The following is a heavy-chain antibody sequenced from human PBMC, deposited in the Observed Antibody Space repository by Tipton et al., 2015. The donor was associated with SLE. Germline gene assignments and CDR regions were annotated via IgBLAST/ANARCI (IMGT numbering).Heavy chain of an antibody. Sequence: TLSLTCAVYGGSFSGYYWSWIRQPPGKGLEWIGEINHSGSTNYNPSPKSRVTISVDTSKNQFSLKLSSVTAADTAVYYCARVVYDSSGYYYPGWFDPWGQGTLVTVSS. CDR3: ARVVYDSSGYYYPGWFDP. D-gene: IGHD3-22*01. CDR1: GGSFSGYY. J-gene: IGHJ5*02. V-gene: IGHV4-34*01. CDR2: INHSGST.